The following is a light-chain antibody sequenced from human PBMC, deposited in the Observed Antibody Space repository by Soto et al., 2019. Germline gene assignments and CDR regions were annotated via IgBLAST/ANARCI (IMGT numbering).Light chain of an antibody. CDR3: QQYNSYSET. J-gene: IGKJ1*01. Sequence: DIQMTQSPSTLSASVGDRVTITCRASQSISTWLAWYQQKSGKAPKLLIYEASSLGSGVPSRFSCSGSGTEFTLTISSLQPDDFATYDGQQYNSYSETFGQGTKVVIK. CDR1: QSISTW. CDR2: EAS. V-gene: IGKV1-5*03.